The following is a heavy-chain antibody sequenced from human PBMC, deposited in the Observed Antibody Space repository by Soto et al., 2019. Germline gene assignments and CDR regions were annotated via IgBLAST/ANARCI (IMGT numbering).Heavy chain of an antibody. Sequence: QVQLVESGGGVVQPGRSLRLSCAASGFTFSSYGMHWVRQAPGKGLEWVAVIWYDGSNKYYADSVKGRFTISRDNSKNTLYLQMNSLRAEDTAVYYCARDQVRLRQDIVVVPAAIFDYWGQGTLVTVSS. CDR1: GFTFSSYG. D-gene: IGHD2-2*01. CDR2: IWYDGSNK. CDR3: ARDQVRLRQDIVVVPAAIFDY. V-gene: IGHV3-33*01. J-gene: IGHJ4*02.